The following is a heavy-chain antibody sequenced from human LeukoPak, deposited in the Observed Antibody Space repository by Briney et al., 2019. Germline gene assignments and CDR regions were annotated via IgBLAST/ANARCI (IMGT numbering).Heavy chain of an antibody. V-gene: IGHV5-51*01. CDR2: IYPGDSDT. CDR3: ARLHHYDSSGSVKAFDM. Sequence: GESLKISCKGSGYSFTSYWIGWVRQMPGKGLEWMGIIYPGDSDTRYSPSFQGQVTISADKSISSAYLQWSSLTSPDTSVRYCARLHHYDSSGSVKAFDMWGQGTMVTVSS. CDR1: GYSFTSYW. D-gene: IGHD3-22*01. J-gene: IGHJ3*02.